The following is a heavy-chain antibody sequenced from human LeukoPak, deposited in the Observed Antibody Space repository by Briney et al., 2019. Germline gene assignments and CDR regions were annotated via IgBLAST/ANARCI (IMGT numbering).Heavy chain of an antibody. CDR2: INHSGST. CDR3: ARTLLVQRDDAFDI. J-gene: IGHJ3*02. D-gene: IGHD6-13*01. Sequence: SETLSLTCAVYGGSFSGYYWSWIRQPPGRGLEWIGEINHSGSTNYNPSLKSRVTISVDTSKNQFPLKLSSVTAADTAVYYCARTLLVQRDDAFDIWGQGTMVTVSS. CDR1: GGSFSGYY. V-gene: IGHV4-34*01.